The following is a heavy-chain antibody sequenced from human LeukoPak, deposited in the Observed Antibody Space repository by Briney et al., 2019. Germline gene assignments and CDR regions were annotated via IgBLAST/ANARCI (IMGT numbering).Heavy chain of an antibody. J-gene: IGHJ4*02. CDR1: GGSITRYY. CDR2: ILDSGDTTY. V-gene: IGHV4-59*08. CDR3: ARLMNIAAADF. D-gene: IGHD6-13*01. Sequence: SETLSLTCTVSGGSITRYYWSWIRQAPGKALEWIGYILDSGDTTYKYNPSLKSRVTISGDTSKNQFSLQLTSVTAADTAVYYCARLMNIAAADFWGQGTLVTVSS.